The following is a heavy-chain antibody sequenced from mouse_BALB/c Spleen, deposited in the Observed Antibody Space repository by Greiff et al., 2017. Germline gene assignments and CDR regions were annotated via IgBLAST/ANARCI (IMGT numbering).Heavy chain of an antibody. Sequence: VQLKQSGPGLVQPSQSLSITCTVSGFSLTSYGVHWVRQSPGKGLEWLGVIWSGGSTDYNAAFISRLSISKDNSKSQVFFKMNSLQANDTAIYYCARNYGSYDAMDYWGQGTSVTVSS. J-gene: IGHJ4*01. V-gene: IGHV2-2*02. CDR2: IWSGGST. CDR1: GFSLTSYG. CDR3: ARNYGSYDAMDY. D-gene: IGHD1-1*01.